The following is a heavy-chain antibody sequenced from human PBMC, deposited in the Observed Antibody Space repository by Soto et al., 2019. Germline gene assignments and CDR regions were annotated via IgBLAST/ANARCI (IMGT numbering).Heavy chain of an antibody. Sequence: GESLKISCKGSEYSFTSYWISWVRQMPGKGLEWMGRIDPSDSYTNYSPSFQGHVTISADKSISTAYLRWSSLKASDTAMYYCAGISVEMATINYYYGMDVWGQGTTVTVSS. CDR1: EYSFTSYW. CDR2: IDPSDSYT. D-gene: IGHD5-12*01. V-gene: IGHV5-10-1*01. J-gene: IGHJ6*02. CDR3: AGISVEMATINYYYGMDV.